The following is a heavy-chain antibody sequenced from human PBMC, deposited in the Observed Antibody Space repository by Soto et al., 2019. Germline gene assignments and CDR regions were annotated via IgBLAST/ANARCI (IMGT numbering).Heavy chain of an antibody. J-gene: IGHJ4*02. D-gene: IGHD6-13*01. V-gene: IGHV1-46*01. CDR1: GYTFTNYY. CDR3: ARDLAAGDH. Sequence: QVQLVQSGAEVKKPGASVKVSCKASGYTFTNYYINWLRQAPGQGLEWMGIINPTSGSTNYAQKFQGRVTLTYDTSTTTVYMELSGLRSEDTAVLYCARDLAAGDHWGQGTLVTVSS. CDR2: INPTSGST.